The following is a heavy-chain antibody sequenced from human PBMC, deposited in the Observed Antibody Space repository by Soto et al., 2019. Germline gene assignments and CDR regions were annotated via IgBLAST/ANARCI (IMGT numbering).Heavy chain of an antibody. Sequence: PGGSLRLSCAASGFTVSSNYMSWVRQAPGKGLEWVSVIXXGGXTXYXXSXXXRFTISRDNSKNTLYLQMNRLRAEDTDVYYCARDNRATGYYYGMDVWGQGTTVTLSS. CDR3: ARDNRATGYYYGMDV. CDR1: GFTVSSNY. CDR2: IXXGGXT. D-gene: IGHD5-12*01. J-gene: IGHJ6*02. V-gene: IGHV3-53*01.